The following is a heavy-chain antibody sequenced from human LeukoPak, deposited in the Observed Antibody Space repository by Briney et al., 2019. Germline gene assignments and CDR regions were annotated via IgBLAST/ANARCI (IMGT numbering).Heavy chain of an antibody. CDR1: GFTFSSYA. V-gene: IGHV3-23*01. Sequence: GGSLRLSCAASGFTFSSYAMNWVRQAPGKGLEWVSTINGDGGDTHYADSVRGRFTISRANSKTTLYMQMNSLRAEDTAVYYCGKSCSRDWDYFEYWGQGTLVTASS. CDR3: GKSCSRDWDYFEY. CDR2: INGDGGDT. D-gene: IGHD6-19*01. J-gene: IGHJ4*02.